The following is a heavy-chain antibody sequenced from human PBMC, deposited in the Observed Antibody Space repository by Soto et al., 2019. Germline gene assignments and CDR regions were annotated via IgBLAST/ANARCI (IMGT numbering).Heavy chain of an antibody. CDR3: AKTEGSGYGIYYYGIDV. J-gene: IGHJ6*02. D-gene: IGHD5-12*01. CDR2: ISYDGSNK. V-gene: IGHV3-30*18. CDR1: GFTFSSYG. Sequence: PGGSLRLSCAASGFTFSSYGMHWVRQAPGKGLEWVAVISYDGSNKYYADSVKGRFTISRDNSKNTLYLQMNSLRAEDTAVYYCAKTEGSGYGIYYYGIDVRAQRTTVTGSS.